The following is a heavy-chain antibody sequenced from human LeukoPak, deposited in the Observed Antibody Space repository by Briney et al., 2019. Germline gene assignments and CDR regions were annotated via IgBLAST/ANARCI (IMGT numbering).Heavy chain of an antibody. CDR3: ARAGLRVTMVRRSYLDY. CDR2: INHSGST. Sequence: SETLSLTCAVYGGSFRGHYWSWIRHPPGNGLEWIGEINHSGSTNYNPSLKSRVTISVDTSKNQFSLKLSSVTAADTAVYYCARAGLRVTMVRRSYLDYWGQGTLVTVSS. J-gene: IGHJ4*02. CDR1: GGSFRGHY. V-gene: IGHV4-34*01. D-gene: IGHD3-10*01.